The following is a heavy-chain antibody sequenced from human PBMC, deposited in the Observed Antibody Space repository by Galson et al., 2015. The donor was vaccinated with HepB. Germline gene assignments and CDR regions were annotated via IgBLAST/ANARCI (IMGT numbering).Heavy chain of an antibody. J-gene: IGHJ6*02. CDR1: GFTFSTYA. D-gene: IGHD6-13*01. Sequence: SLRLSCAASGFTFSTYAMNWVRQAQGKGLEWVALISWDGSGKYYADSVKGRFTISRDKSQNTVYLQMNSLRDEDTAVYYCARGSGQQLTPLHYSFYPMDGWGPGTAVTVSS. CDR3: ARGSGQQLTPLHYSFYPMDG. CDR2: ISWDGSGK. V-gene: IGHV3-30*04.